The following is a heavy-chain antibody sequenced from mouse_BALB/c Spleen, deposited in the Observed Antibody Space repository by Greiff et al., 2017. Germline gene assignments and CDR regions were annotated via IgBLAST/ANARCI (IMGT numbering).Heavy chain of an antibody. V-gene: IGHV1-26*01. CDR1: GYSFTGYY. J-gene: IGHJ2*01. Sequence: VQLQQSGPELVKPGASVKISCKASGYSFTGYYMHWVKQSHVKSLEWIGRINPYNGATSYNQNFKDKASLTVDKSSSTAYMELHSLTSEDSAVYYCARGRDYGSRDYWGQGTTLTVSS. CDR2: INPYNGAT. CDR3: ARGRDYGSRDY. D-gene: IGHD1-1*01.